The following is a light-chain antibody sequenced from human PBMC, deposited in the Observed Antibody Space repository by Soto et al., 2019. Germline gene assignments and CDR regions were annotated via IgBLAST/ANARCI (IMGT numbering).Light chain of an antibody. J-gene: IGLJ3*02. V-gene: IGLV2-14*01. CDR1: SSDVGGYKY. CDR2: DVT. CDR3: TSYTSSSTWV. Sequence: QSVLTQPASVSGSPGQSITISCTGTSSDVGGYKYVSWFQHHPGKAPKLMIYDVTNRPSGVSNRFSGSKSGNTATLTISGLQAEDEADYYCTSYTSSSTWVFGGGTKVTVL.